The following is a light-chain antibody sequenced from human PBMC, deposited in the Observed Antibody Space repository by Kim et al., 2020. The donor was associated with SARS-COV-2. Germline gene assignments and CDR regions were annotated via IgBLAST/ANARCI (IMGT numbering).Light chain of an antibody. Sequence: GESVTSSCPGTNSDIGRYNYVSWYQKPPGRAPNLMIYDVSRRPAGVPDRLSGSKSGNTGSLTVSGLQAEGEADYYCSSYTGSNTLIFGGGTQLTVL. CDR1: NSDIGRYNY. CDR2: DVS. CDR3: SSYTGSNTLI. J-gene: IGLJ2*01. V-gene: IGLV2-8*01.